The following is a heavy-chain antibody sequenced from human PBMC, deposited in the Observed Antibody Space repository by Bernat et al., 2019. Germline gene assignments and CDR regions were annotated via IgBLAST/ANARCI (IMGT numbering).Heavy chain of an antibody. CDR3: ARFAFLGAAAGTDY. V-gene: IGHV4-34*01. Sequence: QVQLQQWGAGLLKPSETLSLTCAVYGGSFSGYYWSWIRQPPGKGLEWIGEINDSGSTNYNPSLKSRVTISVDTAKNQFSLKLSSVTAADTAVYYCARFAFLGAAAGTDYWGQGTLVTVSS. D-gene: IGHD6-13*01. CDR1: GGSFSGYY. CDR2: INDSGST. J-gene: IGHJ4*02.